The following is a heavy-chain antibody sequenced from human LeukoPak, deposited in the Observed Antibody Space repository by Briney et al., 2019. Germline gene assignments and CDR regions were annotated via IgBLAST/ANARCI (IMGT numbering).Heavy chain of an antibody. CDR2: MNPNSGNT. J-gene: IGHJ4*02. CDR1: GYTFTSYD. Sequence: ASVKVSCKASGYTFTSYDINWVRQATGQGLEWMGWMNPNSGNTGYAQKFRGRVTVTRNTSISTAYMELSSLRSEDTAVYYCARGNYYDSYFDYWGQGTLVTVSS. CDR3: ARGNYYDSYFDY. V-gene: IGHV1-8*01. D-gene: IGHD3-22*01.